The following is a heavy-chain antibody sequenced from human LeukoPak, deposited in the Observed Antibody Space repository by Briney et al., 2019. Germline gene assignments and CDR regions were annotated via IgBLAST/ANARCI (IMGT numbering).Heavy chain of an antibody. CDR2: IKQDGSDK. V-gene: IGHV3-7*01. CDR3: ARGHGDYVVLDY. CDR1: GFTFSSYW. Sequence: GGSLRLSCAASGFTFSSYWMTWVRQAPGKGLEWVANIKQDGSDKYYVDSVKGRFTISRDNAKNSLYLQMNSLRAEDTAMYYCARGHGDYVVLDYWGQGTLVTVSS. J-gene: IGHJ4*02. D-gene: IGHD4-17*01.